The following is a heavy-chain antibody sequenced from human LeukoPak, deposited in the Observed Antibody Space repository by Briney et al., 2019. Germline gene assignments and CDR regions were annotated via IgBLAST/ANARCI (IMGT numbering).Heavy chain of an antibody. D-gene: IGHD1-26*01. CDR1: GYIFTSYG. Sequence: ASVKVSCKASGYIFTSYGMSWVRQATGQGLEWMGWMNPNSGNTGYAQKFQGRVTITRNTSISTAYMELSSLRSEDTAVYYCAREHSGSYRDPYYYMDVWGKGTTVTVSS. CDR2: MNPNSGNT. J-gene: IGHJ6*03. CDR3: AREHSGSYRDPYYYMDV. V-gene: IGHV1-8*03.